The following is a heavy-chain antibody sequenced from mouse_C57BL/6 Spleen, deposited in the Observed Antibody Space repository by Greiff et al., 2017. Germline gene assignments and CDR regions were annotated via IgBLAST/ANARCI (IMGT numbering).Heavy chain of an antibody. J-gene: IGHJ1*03. D-gene: IGHD1-1*01. CDR3: AREYYYGSSYDWYFDV. CDR2: ISSGSSTI. Sequence: EVNVVESGGGLVKPGGSLKLSCAASGFTFSDYGMHWVRQAPEKGLEWVAYISSGSSTIYYADTVKGRFTISRDNAKNTLFLQMTSLRSEDTAMYYCAREYYYGSSYDWYFDVWGTGTTVTVSS. CDR1: GFTFSDYG. V-gene: IGHV5-17*01.